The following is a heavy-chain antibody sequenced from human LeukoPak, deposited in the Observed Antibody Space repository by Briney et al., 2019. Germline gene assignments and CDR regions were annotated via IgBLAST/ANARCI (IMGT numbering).Heavy chain of an antibody. D-gene: IGHD3-3*01. CDR1: GGSISSYY. V-gene: IGHV4-4*07. CDR3: ATNFYDFWSGYSHYFDY. J-gene: IGHJ4*02. CDR2: IYTSGST. Sequence: SETLSLTCTVSGGSISSYYWSWIRQPAGKGLEWIGRIYTSGSTNYNPSLKSRVTMSVDTSKNQFSLKLSSVTAADTAVYYCATNFYDFWSGYSHYFDYWGQGTLVTVSS.